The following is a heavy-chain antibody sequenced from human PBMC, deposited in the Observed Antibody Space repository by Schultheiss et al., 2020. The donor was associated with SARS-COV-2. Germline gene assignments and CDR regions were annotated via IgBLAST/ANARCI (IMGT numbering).Heavy chain of an antibody. CDR1: GYTFTSYA. CDR2: IIPIFGTA. D-gene: IGHD3-10*01. V-gene: IGHV1-69*13. Sequence: SVKVSCKASGYTFTSYAISWVRQAPGQGLEWMGGIIPIFGTANYAQKFQGRVTITADESTSTAYMELSSLRSEDTAVYYCARVSPRFGYFDYWGQGTLVTVSS. CDR3: ARVSPRFGYFDY. J-gene: IGHJ4*02.